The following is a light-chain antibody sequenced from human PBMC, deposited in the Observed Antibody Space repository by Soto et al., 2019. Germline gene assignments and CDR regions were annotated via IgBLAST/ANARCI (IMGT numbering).Light chain of an antibody. CDR2: EVR. Sequence: QSALTQPASVSGSPGQSITISCTGTSSDVGSYDLVSWYQQYPGKAPKLMIYEVRNRPSGVSDRFSGSRSGNTASLTISGLQAEDESDYYCSSYTSSSTWVFGGGTKLTVL. CDR1: SSDVGSYDL. J-gene: IGLJ3*02. CDR3: SSYTSSSTWV. V-gene: IGLV2-14*02.